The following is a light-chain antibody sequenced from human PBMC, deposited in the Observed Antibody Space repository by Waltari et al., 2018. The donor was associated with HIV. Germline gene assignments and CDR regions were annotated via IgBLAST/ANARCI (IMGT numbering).Light chain of an antibody. CDR2: AAS. Sequence: DIQMTPSSSSLSASVGDRVTIPCRASQSISSYLNWYQQKPGKAPNLLIYAASSLQSGVPSRFSGGGSGTDFTLTISSLQPEDFATYYCQQTYSTPLTFGGGTKVEIK. V-gene: IGKV1-39*01. J-gene: IGKJ4*01. CDR1: QSISSY. CDR3: QQTYSTPLT.